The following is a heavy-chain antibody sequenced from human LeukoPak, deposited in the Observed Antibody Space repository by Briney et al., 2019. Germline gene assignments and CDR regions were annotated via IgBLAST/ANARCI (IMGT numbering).Heavy chain of an antibody. V-gene: IGHV1-3*01. D-gene: IGHD1-26*01. CDR2: INAGNGNT. J-gene: IGHJ5*02. Sequence: ASVKVSCKASGYTFTSYAMHWVRQAPGQRLEWMGWINAGNGNTKYSQKFQGRVTITRDTSASTAYMELSSLRSEDTAVYYCARSLVGATYNWFDPWGQGTLVTVSS. CDR1: GYTFTSYA. CDR3: ARSLVGATYNWFDP.